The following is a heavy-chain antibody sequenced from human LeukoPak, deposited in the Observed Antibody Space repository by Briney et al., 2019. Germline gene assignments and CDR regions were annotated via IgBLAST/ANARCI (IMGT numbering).Heavy chain of an antibody. V-gene: IGHV3-23*01. J-gene: IGHJ4*02. D-gene: IGHD3-22*01. CDR1: GFTFSSYA. CDR3: AYYDFDY. Sequence: GGSLRLSCAASGFTFSSYAMSWVRQAPGKGLEWVSGISGSGATTYYADSVKGRFTISRDSSKITLYLQMNSLRAEDTAVYYCAYYDFDYWGQGTLVTVSS. CDR2: ISGSGATT.